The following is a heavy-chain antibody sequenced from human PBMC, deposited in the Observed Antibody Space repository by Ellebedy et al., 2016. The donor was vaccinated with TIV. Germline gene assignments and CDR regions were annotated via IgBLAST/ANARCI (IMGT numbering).Heavy chain of an antibody. CDR3: TRRGFCDY. CDR1: GASISSYY. J-gene: IGHJ4*02. V-gene: IGHV4-59*08. Sequence: MPSETLSLTCTVAGASISSYYWNWLRQSPGNGREWLAYISDSGSTSYNPSFKSRVTISADTSKNELSLKLSSMTAADTAVYYCTRRGFCDYWGQGTLVTVSS. CDR2: ISDSGST.